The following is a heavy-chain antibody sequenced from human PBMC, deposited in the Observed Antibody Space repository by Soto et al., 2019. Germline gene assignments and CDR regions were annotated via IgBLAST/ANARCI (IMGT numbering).Heavy chain of an antibody. D-gene: IGHD5-12*01. Sequence: QVTLKESGPVLVKPTETLTLTCTVYGFSLSNARMGVSWIRQPPGKALEGLAHIFSNDEKSYSTSLKSRLTISKDTSKSQVVLTMTNMDPVDTATYYCARTSFRYSGQTVDYWGQGTLVTVSS. V-gene: IGHV2-26*01. J-gene: IGHJ4*02. CDR3: ARTSFRYSGQTVDY. CDR1: GFSLSNARMG. CDR2: IFSNDEK.